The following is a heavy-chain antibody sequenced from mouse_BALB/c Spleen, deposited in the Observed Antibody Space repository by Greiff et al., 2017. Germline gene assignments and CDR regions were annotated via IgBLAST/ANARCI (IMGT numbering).Heavy chain of an antibody. CDR3: ARDGGNYEAY. CDR1: GFSLTRYG. CDR2: IWAGGST. V-gene: IGHV2-9*02. Sequence: QVQLQQSGPGLVAPSQSLSITCTVSGFSLTRYGVHWVRQPPGKGLEWLGVIWAGGSTNYNSALMSRLSISKDNSKSQVFLKMNSLQTDDTAMYYCARDGGNYEAYWGQGTLVTVSA. D-gene: IGHD2-1*01. J-gene: IGHJ3*01.